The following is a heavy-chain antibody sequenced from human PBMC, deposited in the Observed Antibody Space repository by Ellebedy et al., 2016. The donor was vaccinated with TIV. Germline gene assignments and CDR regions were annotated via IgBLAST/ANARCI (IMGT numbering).Heavy chain of an antibody. Sequence: GESLKISCAASGFTFDDYGMSWVRQAPGKGLEWVSGINWPGWTTGYADSVKGRFTISRDHAKNSLYLQMNSLRGEDTALYYCSRNNNYYGSGSYYIFNYYFDYWGQGTLVTVSS. CDR1: GFTFDDYG. CDR2: INWPGWTT. D-gene: IGHD3-10*01. CDR3: SRNNNYYGSGSYYIFNYYFDY. V-gene: IGHV3-20*04. J-gene: IGHJ4*02.